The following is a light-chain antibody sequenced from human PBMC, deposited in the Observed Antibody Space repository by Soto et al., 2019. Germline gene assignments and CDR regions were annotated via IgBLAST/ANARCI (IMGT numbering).Light chain of an antibody. V-gene: IGKV1-5*01. CDR1: QSIRTF. J-gene: IGKJ4*01. Sequence: DIQMTQTPSSLSASVGDRVTITCRASQSIRTFLNWYQQKPGKAPKFLIYDVSTLESGVPSRFSGSGSGTEFTLTISSLQPEDFATYYCQQYDSYPLTFGGGTKVDIK. CDR3: QQYDSYPLT. CDR2: DVS.